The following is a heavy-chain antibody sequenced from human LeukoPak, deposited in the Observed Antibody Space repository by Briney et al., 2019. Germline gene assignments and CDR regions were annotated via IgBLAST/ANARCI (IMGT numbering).Heavy chain of an antibody. CDR3: ASFQVRGVIILHDAFDI. V-gene: IGHV3-74*01. J-gene: IGHJ3*02. CDR2: INSDGSST. D-gene: IGHD3-10*01. Sequence: GGSLRLSCAASRFTFNTYWMHWVRQAPGKGLVWVSRINSDGSSTIYADSVKGRFTISRDNAKNSLYLQMNSLRAEDTAVYYCASFQVRGVIILHDAFDIWGQGTMVTVSS. CDR1: RFTFNTYW.